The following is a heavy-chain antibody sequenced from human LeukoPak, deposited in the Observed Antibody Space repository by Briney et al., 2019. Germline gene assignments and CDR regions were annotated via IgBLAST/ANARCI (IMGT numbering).Heavy chain of an antibody. CDR1: GFTFSSYE. J-gene: IGHJ3*02. D-gene: IGHD1-26*01. CDR3: ARGTASIVGARVPFDAFDI. Sequence: PGGSLRLSCAASGFTFSSYEMNWVRQAPGEGLEWVSYISSSGSIIYYADSVKGRFTLSRDNSKNTLYLQMKSLRAEDTAVYYCARGTASIVGARVPFDAFDIWGQGTMVTVSS. CDR2: ISSSGSII. V-gene: IGHV3-48*03.